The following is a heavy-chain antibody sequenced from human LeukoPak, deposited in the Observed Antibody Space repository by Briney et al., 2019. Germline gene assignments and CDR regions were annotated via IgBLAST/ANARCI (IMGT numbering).Heavy chain of an antibody. D-gene: IGHD3-3*01. CDR1: GLTFTSYG. CDR3: AREFYDFWSGYRGWFDP. CDR2: ISAYNGNT. V-gene: IGHV1-18*01. Sequence: GGSLRLSCAASGLTFTSYGISWVRQAPGQGLEWMGWISAYNGNTNYAQKLQGRVTMTTDTSTSTAYMELRSLRSDDTAVYYCAREFYDFWSGYRGWFDPWGQGTLVTVSS. J-gene: IGHJ5*02.